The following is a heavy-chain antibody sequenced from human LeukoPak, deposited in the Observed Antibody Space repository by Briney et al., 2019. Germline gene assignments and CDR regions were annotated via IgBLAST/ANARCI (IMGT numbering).Heavy chain of an antibody. CDR1: GGSFSGYY. Sequence: PSETLSLTCAVYGGSFSGYYWSWIRQPPGKGLEWIGEINHSGSTNYNPSLKSRVTISVDTSKNQSSLKLSSVTAADTAVYYCARQLGYCSSTSCHKEIDYWGQGTLVTVSS. V-gene: IGHV4-34*01. D-gene: IGHD2-2*01. CDR3: ARQLGYCSSTSCHKEIDY. J-gene: IGHJ4*02. CDR2: INHSGST.